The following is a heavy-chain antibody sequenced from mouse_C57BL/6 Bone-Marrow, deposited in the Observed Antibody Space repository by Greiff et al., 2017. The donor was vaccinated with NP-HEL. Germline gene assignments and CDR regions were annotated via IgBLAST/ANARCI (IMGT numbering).Heavy chain of an antibody. D-gene: IGHD2-4*01. J-gene: IGHJ2*01. V-gene: IGHV1-15*01. Sequence: QVQLKESGAELVRPGASVTLSCKASGYTFTDYEMHWVKQTPVHGLEWIGAIDPETGGTAYHQQFKGKAILTADKSSSTAYMELRSLTSEDSAVYYCPHYDYDHFDYWGQGTTLTVSS. CDR2: IDPETGGT. CDR1: GYTFTDYE. CDR3: PHYDYDHFDY.